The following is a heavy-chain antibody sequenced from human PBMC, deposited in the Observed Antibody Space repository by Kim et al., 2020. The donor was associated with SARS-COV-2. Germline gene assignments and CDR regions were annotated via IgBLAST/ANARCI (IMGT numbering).Heavy chain of an antibody. CDR1: GFTFSSYW. CDR2: IKQDGSEK. V-gene: IGHV3-7*01. CDR3: AREVRRSIAARPGALFAFDI. J-gene: IGHJ3*02. Sequence: GGSLRLSCAASGFTFSSYWMSWVRQAPGKGLEWVANIKQDGSEKYYVDSVKGRFTISRDNAKNSLYLQMNSLRAEDTAVYYCAREVRRSIAARPGALFAFDIWGQGTMVTVSS. D-gene: IGHD6-6*01.